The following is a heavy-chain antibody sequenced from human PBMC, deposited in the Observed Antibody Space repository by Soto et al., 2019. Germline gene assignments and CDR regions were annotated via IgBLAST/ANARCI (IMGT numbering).Heavy chain of an antibody. Sequence: SETLSLTCTVSGGSISSSSYYWGGIRQPPGKGLEWIGSIYYSGSTYYNPSLKSRVTISVDTSKNQFSLKLSSVTAADTAVYYCANYYDSSGPLDAFDIWGQGTMVTVSS. CDR2: IYYSGST. CDR1: GGSISSSSYY. D-gene: IGHD3-22*01. J-gene: IGHJ3*02. V-gene: IGHV4-39*01. CDR3: ANYYDSSGPLDAFDI.